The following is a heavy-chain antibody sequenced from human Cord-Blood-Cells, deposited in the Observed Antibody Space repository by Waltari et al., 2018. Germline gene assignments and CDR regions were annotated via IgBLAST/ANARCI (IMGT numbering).Heavy chain of an antibody. CDR1: GGSFSGYY. CDR3: ADLNYYDSSGYYWFDP. V-gene: IGHV4-34*01. Sequence: QVQLQQWGAGLLKPSETLSLTCAVYGGSFSGYYWSWLRQPPGKGLEWIGEINHSGSTNYNPSLKSRVTISVDTSKNQFSLKLSSVTAADTAVYYCADLNYYDSSGYYWFDPWGQGTLVTVSS. CDR2: INHSGST. D-gene: IGHD3-22*01. J-gene: IGHJ5*02.